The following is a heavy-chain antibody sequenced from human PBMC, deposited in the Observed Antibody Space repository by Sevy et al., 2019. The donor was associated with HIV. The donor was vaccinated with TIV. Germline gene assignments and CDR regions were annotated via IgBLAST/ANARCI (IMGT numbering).Heavy chain of an antibody. D-gene: IGHD1-26*01. J-gene: IGHJ4*02. V-gene: IGHV3-21*01. CDR1: GFSFNTYT. Sequence: GGSLRLSCAASGFSFNTYTFYWVRQAPGEGLEWISSISSSGVYEYYADSVRGRFTISGDNAKNSLSLQMNGLRVEDTGVYYCASVPDSGGRGRADYWGQGTRVTVSS. CDR2: ISSSGVYE. CDR3: ASVPDSGGRGRADY.